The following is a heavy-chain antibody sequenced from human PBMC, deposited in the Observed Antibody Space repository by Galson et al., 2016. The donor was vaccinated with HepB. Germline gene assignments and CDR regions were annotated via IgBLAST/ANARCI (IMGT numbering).Heavy chain of an antibody. Sequence: SLRLSCAASGFTFSSYPMHWVRQAPGKGLEWVAGISFDGDNTYYADSVKGRFTISRDKAKSTLYLQMNRLRPEDTAVYYCARVVAVGGNPPFAFDYWGQGTLVTASS. CDR2: ISFDGDNT. V-gene: IGHV3-30*04. D-gene: IGHD1-26*01. CDR1: GFTFSSYP. CDR3: ARVVAVGGNPPFAFDY. J-gene: IGHJ4*02.